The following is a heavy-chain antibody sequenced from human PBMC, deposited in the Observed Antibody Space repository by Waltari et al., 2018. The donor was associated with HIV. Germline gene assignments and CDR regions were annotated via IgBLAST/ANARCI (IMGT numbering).Heavy chain of an antibody. Sequence: QVQLQESGPGMVKPYQTLSLTCTVSGGSLSSGSSYWTWIRKPAGKGLEWIGRIYTSGSTNYNPSLKSRVTISVDTSKNQFSLKLSSVTAADTAVYYCARDERYYDSSGYFNWFDPWGQGTLVTVSS. CDR3: ARDERYYDSSGYFNWFDP. V-gene: IGHV4-61*02. J-gene: IGHJ5*02. CDR2: IYTSGST. CDR1: GGSLSSGSSY. D-gene: IGHD3-22*01.